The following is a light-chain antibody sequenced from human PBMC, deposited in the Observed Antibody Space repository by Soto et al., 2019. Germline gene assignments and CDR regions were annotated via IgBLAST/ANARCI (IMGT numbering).Light chain of an antibody. CDR3: QQYDSSPPSYT. V-gene: IGKV3-20*01. CDR2: GAS. J-gene: IGKJ2*01. CDR1: QSLTSSY. Sequence: EIVLTQSPGTLSLSPGERATLSCRASQSLTSSYLAWYQQKPGQAPRLLIYGASSRATGIPDRFSGSGSGTDFTLTINRLELEDFAVYYCQQYDSSPPSYTFGQGTKLEIK.